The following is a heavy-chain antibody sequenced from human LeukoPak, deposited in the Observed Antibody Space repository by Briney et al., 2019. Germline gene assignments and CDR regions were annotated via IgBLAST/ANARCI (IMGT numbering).Heavy chain of an antibody. D-gene: IGHD4-4*01. CDR3: ARASVTTSFDY. J-gene: IGHJ4*02. CDR2: IYYSGST. V-gene: IGHV4-31*03. Sequence: SETLSLTCTVSGGSISSGGYSWSWIRQHPGKGLEWIGYIYYSGSTYYNPSLKSRVTISVDTSKNQFSLKLSSVTAADTAVYYCARASVTTSFDYWGQGTLVTVSS. CDR1: GGSISSGGYS.